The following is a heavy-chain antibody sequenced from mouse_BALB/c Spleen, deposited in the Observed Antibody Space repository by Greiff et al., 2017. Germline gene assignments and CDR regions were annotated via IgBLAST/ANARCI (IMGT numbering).Heavy chain of an antibody. CDR1: GYTFTNYW. V-gene: IGHV1-63*02. D-gene: IGHD2-14*01. Sequence: VKLQESGAELVRPGTSVKISCKASGYTFTNYWLGWVKQRPGHGLEWIGDIYPGGGYTNYNEKFKGKATLTADTSSSTAYLQLSSLTSEDSAVYYCARSAYCRYDGGADYWGQGTTLTVSS. CDR3: ARSAYCRYDGGADY. J-gene: IGHJ2*01. CDR2: IYPGGGYT.